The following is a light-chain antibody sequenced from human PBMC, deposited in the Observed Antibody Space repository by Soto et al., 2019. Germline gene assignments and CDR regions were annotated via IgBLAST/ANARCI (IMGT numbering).Light chain of an antibody. Sequence: EIVLKKSPGTLSLSPGERATLSCRASQSVSNNYLAWYKQKPGQAPRLLIYGASNRATGIPDRFSGSGSGTDSTLTISRLEPEDFAVYYCQQYGSSGTFGQGTKVDIK. CDR2: GAS. J-gene: IGKJ1*01. CDR1: QSVSNNY. V-gene: IGKV3-20*01. CDR3: QQYGSSGT.